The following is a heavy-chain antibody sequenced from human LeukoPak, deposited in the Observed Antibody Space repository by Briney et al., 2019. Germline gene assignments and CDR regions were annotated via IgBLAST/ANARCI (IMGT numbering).Heavy chain of an antibody. CDR2: IYSGGST. D-gene: IGHD5-18*01. Sequence: GGSLRLSCAASRFTFNSCAMSWVRQAPGKGLEWVSVIYSGGSTYYADSAKGRFTISRDNSKNTLYLQMNSLRAEDTAVYYCAREQLWDYYYYGMDVWGQGTTVTVSS. V-gene: IGHV3-53*01. CDR3: AREQLWDYYYYGMDV. CDR1: RFTFNSCA. J-gene: IGHJ6*02.